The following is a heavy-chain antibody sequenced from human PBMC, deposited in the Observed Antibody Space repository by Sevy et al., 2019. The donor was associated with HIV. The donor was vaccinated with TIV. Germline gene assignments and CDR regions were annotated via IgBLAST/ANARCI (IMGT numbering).Heavy chain of an antibody. CDR3: ARDQRDIVVVPAANHYYYYMDV. CDR2: ISSSSSYI. J-gene: IGHJ6*03. V-gene: IGHV3-21*01. Sequence: GGSLRLSCAASGFTFSSYSMNWVRQAPGKGLEWVSSISSSSSYIYYADSVKGRFTISRDNAKNSLYLQMNSLRAEDMAVYYCARDQRDIVVVPAANHYYYYMDVWGKGTTVTVSS. D-gene: IGHD2-2*01. CDR1: GFTFSSYS.